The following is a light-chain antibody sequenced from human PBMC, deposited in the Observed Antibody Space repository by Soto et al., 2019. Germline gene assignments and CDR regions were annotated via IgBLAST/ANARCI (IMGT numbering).Light chain of an antibody. V-gene: IGLV2-14*01. CDR1: SSVVGAYNS. J-gene: IGLJ1*01. Sequence: QSVLTQPASVSGSPGQSIAISCTGTSSVVGAYNSVSWYQQYPGKAPKLMIHDVTNRPSGVSDRFSGSKSGNTASLTISGLLPEHEADYYWRSYTGIRSYVFGSGTMVTVL. CDR2: DVT. CDR3: RSYTGIRSYV.